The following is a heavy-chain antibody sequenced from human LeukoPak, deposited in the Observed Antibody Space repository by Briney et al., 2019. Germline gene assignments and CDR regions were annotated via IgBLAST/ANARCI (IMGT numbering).Heavy chain of an antibody. CDR1: GFTFSSYA. J-gene: IGHJ3*02. CDR3: AVDSGSYRAFDI. CDR2: ISGSGGST. Sequence: PGGSLRLSCAASGFTFSSYAMSWVRQAPGKGLEWVSAISGSGGSTYYADSVKGRFTISRDNSKNTLYLQMNSLRAEDTAVYYCAVDSGSYRAFDIWGQGTMVTVSS. V-gene: IGHV3-23*01. D-gene: IGHD1-26*01.